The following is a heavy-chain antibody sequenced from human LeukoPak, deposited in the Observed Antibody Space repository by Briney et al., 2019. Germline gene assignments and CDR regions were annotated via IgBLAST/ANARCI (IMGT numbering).Heavy chain of an antibody. CDR1: GVSISSGDYY. V-gene: IGHV4-30-4*01. CDR2: IYYSGST. J-gene: IGHJ5*02. CDR3: ASLLQWFGELRGWFDP. Sequence: SETLSLTCTVSGVSISSGDYYWRWLRQPPGKGLEWIVYIYYSGSTYYNPSLKSRVTISVDTSKNQFSLKLSSVTAADTAVYYCASLLQWFGELRGWFDPWGQGTLVTVSS. D-gene: IGHD3-10*01.